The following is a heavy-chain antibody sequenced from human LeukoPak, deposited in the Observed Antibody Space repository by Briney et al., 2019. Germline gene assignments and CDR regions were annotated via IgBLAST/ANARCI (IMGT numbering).Heavy chain of an antibody. CDR1: GFTFSSYG. J-gene: IGHJ4*02. D-gene: IGHD1-26*01. CDR3: AKDRWDLPFDY. CDR2: IRYDGSIK. V-gene: IGHV3-30*02. Sequence: GGSLRLSCAASGFTFSSYGMHWVRQAPGKGLVWVALIRYDGSIKYYEDSVKGRFTISRDNSQNTLYLQMNSLRAEDTAVYYCAKDRWDLPFDYWGQGTLVTVSS.